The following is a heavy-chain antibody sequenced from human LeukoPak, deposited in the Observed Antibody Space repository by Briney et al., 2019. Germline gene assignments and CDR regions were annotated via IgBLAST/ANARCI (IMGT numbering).Heavy chain of an antibody. CDR2: ISYDGSNK. D-gene: IGHD3-10*01. V-gene: IGHV3-30*03. Sequence: GRSLRLSCAASGFSFSSYDMHWVRQAPGKGLEWVAVISYDGSNKYYGDSVKGRFTISRDNSKNTLYLQMNSLRAEDTAVYYCARDREYYGSGSYLDYWGQGTLVTVSS. CDR3: ARDREYYGSGSYLDY. CDR1: GFSFSSYD. J-gene: IGHJ4*02.